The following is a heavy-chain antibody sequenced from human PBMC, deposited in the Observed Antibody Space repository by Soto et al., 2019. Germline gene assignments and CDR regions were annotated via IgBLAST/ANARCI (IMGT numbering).Heavy chain of an antibody. CDR1: GFAFSSYA. CDR2: ISGSGIST. D-gene: IGHD6-19*01. J-gene: IGHJ4*02. CDR3: AKEYEYSSGWERIDY. Sequence: EVQLLESGGGLVQPGGSLRLSCAASGFAFSSYAMSWVRQAPGKGLEWVSAISGSGISTYYADSVKGRFTISRDNSKNTLYLQMNSLRAEDTAVYYCAKEYEYSSGWERIDYWGQGTLVTVSS. V-gene: IGHV3-23*01.